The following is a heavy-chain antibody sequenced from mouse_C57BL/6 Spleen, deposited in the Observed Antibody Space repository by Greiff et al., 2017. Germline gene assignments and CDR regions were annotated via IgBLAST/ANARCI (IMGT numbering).Heavy chain of an antibody. Sequence: QVQLQQPGTELVKPGASVKLSCKASGYTFTSYWMHWVKQRPGQGLEWIGYINPSSGYTKYNQKFKDKATLTADKSSSTAYMQLSSLTSEDSAVYYCAQDESYYGNYAMDYWGQGTSVTVSS. CDR1: GYTFTSYW. D-gene: IGHD2-1*01. CDR2: INPSSGYT. V-gene: IGHV1-7*01. CDR3: AQDESYYGNYAMDY. J-gene: IGHJ4*01.